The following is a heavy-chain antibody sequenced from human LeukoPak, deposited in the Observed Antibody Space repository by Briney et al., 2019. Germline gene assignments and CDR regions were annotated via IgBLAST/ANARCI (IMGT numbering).Heavy chain of an antibody. CDR3: ARNFYPYSYYRMDV. V-gene: IGHV3-23*01. D-gene: IGHD2/OR15-2a*01. Sequence: WGSLRLSRAASGFTFSSYAMNWVRQAPGKGLEWVSTGSISGRDTNYADSVKGRFTIFRDDSMNTLYPQMNSLRAEDTAVYYCARNFYPYSYYRMDVWGHGTTVTVS. CDR2: GSISGRDT. CDR1: GFTFSSYA. J-gene: IGHJ6*02.